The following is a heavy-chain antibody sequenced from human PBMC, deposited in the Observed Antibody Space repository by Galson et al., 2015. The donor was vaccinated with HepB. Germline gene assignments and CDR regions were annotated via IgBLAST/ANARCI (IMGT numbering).Heavy chain of an antibody. CDR3: VKEGSWFGGDWFDP. CDR1: GFIFRHHA. CDR2: INGRGSTR. J-gene: IGHJ5*02. D-gene: IGHD3-16*01. V-gene: IGHV3-23*01. Sequence: SLRLSCAGSGFIFRHHAMAWIRQAPGEGLEWVSGINGRGSTRSYSDAVKGRFSISRDNSTDTVFLQMDNLRAADTAVYYCVKEGSWFGGDWFDPWGQGALVTVS.